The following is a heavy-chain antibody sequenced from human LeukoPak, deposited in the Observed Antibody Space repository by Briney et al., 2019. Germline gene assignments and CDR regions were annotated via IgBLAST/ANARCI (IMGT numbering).Heavy chain of an antibody. CDR1: GYTFTGYY. Sequence: ASVKVSCKASGYTFTGYYMHWVRQAPGQGLEWMGWINPNSGGTNYAQKFQGRVTMTRDTSISTAYMELSRLRSDDTAVYYCARAGRENYYYYYYMDVWGKGTTVTVSS. J-gene: IGHJ6*03. D-gene: IGHD3-10*01. CDR2: INPNSGGT. CDR3: ARAGRENYYYYYYMDV. V-gene: IGHV1-2*02.